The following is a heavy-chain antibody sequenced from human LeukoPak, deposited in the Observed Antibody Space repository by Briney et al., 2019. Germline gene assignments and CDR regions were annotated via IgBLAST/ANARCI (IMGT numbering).Heavy chain of an antibody. CDR3: ARGLWFGDENPPYFDY. CDR1: GGSISSYY. CDR2: IYISGSGST. J-gene: IGHJ4*02. Sequence: SETLSLTCTVSGGSISSYYWSWIRQPAGKGLEWIGRIYISGSGSTNYNPSLKSRVTMSVDTSKNQFSLKLSSVTAADTAVYYCARGLWFGDENPPYFDYWGQGILVTVSS. D-gene: IGHD3-10*01. V-gene: IGHV4-4*07.